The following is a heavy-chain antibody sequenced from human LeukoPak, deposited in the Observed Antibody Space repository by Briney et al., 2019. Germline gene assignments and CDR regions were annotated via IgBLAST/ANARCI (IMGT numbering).Heavy chain of an antibody. V-gene: IGHV4-59*13. J-gene: IGHJ4*02. CDR2: IYSSGST. CDR3: ARDRGYGGIFDY. Sequence: PSETLSLTCTVSGGSISSYYWSWIRQPPGKGLEWIGYIYSSGSTKYSPSLKGRVAISLDTSKNDFSLRLSSVTAADTAVYYCARDRGYGGIFDYWGQGTLVTVYS. CDR1: GGSISSYY. D-gene: IGHD4-23*01.